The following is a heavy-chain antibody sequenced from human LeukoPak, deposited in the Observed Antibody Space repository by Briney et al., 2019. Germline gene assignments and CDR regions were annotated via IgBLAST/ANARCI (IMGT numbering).Heavy chain of an antibody. CDR1: GSXXXXY. V-gene: IGHV4-59*08. D-gene: IGHD3-22*01. J-gene: IGHJ3*02. CDR2: IYYSGST. Sequence: GSXXXXYWSWIRQPPGKGLEWIGYIYYSGSTNYNPSLKSRVTISVDTSKNQFSLKLSSVTAADTAVYYCASYSTYYYDSSGLGAFDIWGQGTMVTVSS. CDR3: ASYSTYYYDSSGLGAFDI.